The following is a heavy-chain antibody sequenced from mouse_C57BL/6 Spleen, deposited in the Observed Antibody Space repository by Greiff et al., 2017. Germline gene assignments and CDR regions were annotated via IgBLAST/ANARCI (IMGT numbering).Heavy chain of an antibody. J-gene: IGHJ4*01. CDR3: ARDARSYYAMDY. Sequence: EVMLVESGGGLVQSGRSLRLSCATSGFTFSDFYMEWVRQAPGKGLEWIAASRNKANDYTSANSAAVKGRFIVSRDTSQSILYLQMNALRAEDTAIYYCARDARSYYAMDYWGQGTSVTVSS. V-gene: IGHV7-1*01. CDR2: SRNKANDYTS. CDR1: GFTFSDFY.